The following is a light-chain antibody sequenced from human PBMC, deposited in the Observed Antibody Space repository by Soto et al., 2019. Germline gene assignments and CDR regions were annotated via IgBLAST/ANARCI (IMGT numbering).Light chain of an antibody. CDR1: SSDVGSYNL. V-gene: IGLV2-23*01. Sequence: QSALTQPASVSGSPGQSITISCTGTSSDVGSYNLVSWYQQHPGKAPKLMIYEGSKRPSGVSNRFSGSKSGNTPSLTISGLQAEDEADYYCCSYAGSNVVFGGGTKLTVL. CDR3: CSYAGSNVV. J-gene: IGLJ2*01. CDR2: EGS.